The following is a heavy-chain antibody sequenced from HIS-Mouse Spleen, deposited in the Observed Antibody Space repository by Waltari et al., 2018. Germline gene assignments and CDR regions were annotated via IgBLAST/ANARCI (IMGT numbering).Heavy chain of an antibody. CDR1: GGSISSSSYY. J-gene: IGHJ2*01. D-gene: IGHD6-13*01. Sequence: QLQLQESGPGLVKPSETLSLTCTVSGGSISSSSYYWGWIRQPPGKGLEWIRSIYYRGSTDYNPSLKSRVTISVDTSKNQFSLKLSSVTAADTAVYYCAREIPYSSSWYDWYFDLWGRGTLVTVSS. CDR2: IYYRGST. CDR3: AREIPYSSSWYDWYFDL. V-gene: IGHV4-39*07.